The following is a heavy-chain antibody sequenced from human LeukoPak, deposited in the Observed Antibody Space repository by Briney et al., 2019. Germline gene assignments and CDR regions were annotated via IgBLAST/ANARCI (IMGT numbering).Heavy chain of an antibody. CDR1: GFTFSSYA. D-gene: IGHD3-10*01. CDR2: ISSSGGST. CDR3: AKAHYYGSGRPDAFDI. V-gene: IGHV3-23*01. Sequence: GGSLRLSCAASGFTFSSYAMSWVRQAPGKGLEWVSAISSSGGSTYYADSVKGRFTISRDNSKNTLYLQMNSLRAEDTAVYYCAKAHYYGSGRPDAFDIWGQGTMVTVSS. J-gene: IGHJ3*02.